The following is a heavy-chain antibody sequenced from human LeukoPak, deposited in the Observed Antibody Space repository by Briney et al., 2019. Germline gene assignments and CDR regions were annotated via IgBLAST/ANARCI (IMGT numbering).Heavy chain of an antibody. Sequence: SETLSLTCAVYGGSFSGYYWSWIRQPPGKGLEWIGYIYYSGSTNYNPSLKSRVTISVDTSKNQFSLKLNSVTAADTAVYYCAGRGVIISGAWDWFDPWGQGTLVTVSS. CDR2: IYYSGST. CDR1: GGSFSGYY. D-gene: IGHD3-10*01. CDR3: AGRGVIISGAWDWFDP. J-gene: IGHJ5*02. V-gene: IGHV4-59*08.